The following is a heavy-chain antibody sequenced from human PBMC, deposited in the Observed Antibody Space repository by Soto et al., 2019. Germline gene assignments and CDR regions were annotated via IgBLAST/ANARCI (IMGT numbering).Heavy chain of an antibody. V-gene: IGHV4-31*03. Sequence: SETLSLTCTVSGGSISSGGYYWSWTRQHPGKGLEWIGYIYYSGSTYYNPSLKSRVTISVDTSKNQFSLKLSSVTAADTAVYYCARGLVGATSLFDYWGQGTLVTVSS. CDR1: GGSISSGGYY. J-gene: IGHJ4*02. CDR3: ARGLVGATSLFDY. D-gene: IGHD1-26*01. CDR2: IYYSGST.